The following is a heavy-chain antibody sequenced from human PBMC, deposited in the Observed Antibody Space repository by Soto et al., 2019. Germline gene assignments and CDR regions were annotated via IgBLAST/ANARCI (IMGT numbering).Heavy chain of an antibody. CDR3: ARVPVRRIAARRPNWFDP. CDR1: GFTFSSYG. J-gene: IGHJ5*02. CDR2: ISYDGSNK. Sequence: LXLSCAASGFTFSSYGMHWVRQAPGKGLEWVAVISYDGSNKYYADSVKGRFTISRDNSKNTLYLQMNSLRAEDTAVYYCARVPVRRIAARRPNWFDPWGQGTLVTVSS. D-gene: IGHD6-6*01. V-gene: IGHV3-30*03.